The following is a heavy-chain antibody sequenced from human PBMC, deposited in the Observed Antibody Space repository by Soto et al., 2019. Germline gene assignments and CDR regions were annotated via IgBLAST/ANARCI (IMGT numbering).Heavy chain of an antibody. D-gene: IGHD3-22*01. CDR3: ARISSGYYHKTWDPDY. Sequence: LRLSCAASGFTFSSYSMNWVRQAPGKGLEWVSSISSSSYIYYADSVKGRFTISRDNAKNSLYLQMNSLRAEDTAVYYCARISSGYYHKTWDPDYWGQGTLVTVSS. CDR1: GFTFSSYS. V-gene: IGHV3-21*01. J-gene: IGHJ4*02. CDR2: ISSSSYI.